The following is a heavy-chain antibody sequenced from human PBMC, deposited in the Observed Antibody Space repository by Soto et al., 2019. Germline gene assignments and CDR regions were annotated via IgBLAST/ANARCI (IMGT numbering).Heavy chain of an antibody. CDR1: GSTFSNYF. V-gene: IGHV1-69*13. Sequence: ASVKVSCKASGSTFSNYFINWVRQAPGQGLEWMGGIIPIFDTPNYAQKFHGRVTITADESTSTAYMELSSLRSEDTAVYYRAIRPGGYCSGGSCYGRAFDIWGPGTLVTVSS. CDR2: IIPIFDTP. D-gene: IGHD2-15*01. J-gene: IGHJ3*02. CDR3: AIRPGGYCSGGSCYGRAFDI.